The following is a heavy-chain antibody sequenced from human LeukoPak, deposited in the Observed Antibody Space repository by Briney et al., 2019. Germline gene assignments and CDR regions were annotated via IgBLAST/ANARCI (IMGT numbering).Heavy chain of an antibody. Sequence: PGGSLRLSCAASGFTFSSYAMSWVRQAPGKGLESVSAISGSGGSTYYADSVKGRFTISRDNSKNTLYLQMNSLGAEDTAVYYCAKDRSSGPPRYFDYWGQGTLVTVSS. CDR3: AKDRSSGPPRYFDY. V-gene: IGHV3-23*01. D-gene: IGHD6-19*01. CDR2: ISGSGGST. J-gene: IGHJ4*02. CDR1: GFTFSSYA.